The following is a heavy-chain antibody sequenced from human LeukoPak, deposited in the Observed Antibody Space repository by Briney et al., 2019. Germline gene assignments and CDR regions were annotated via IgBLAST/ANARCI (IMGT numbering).Heavy chain of an antibody. Sequence: GGSLRLSCAASGFTFSSYAMHWVRQAPGKGLEWVAVISYDGSNKYYADSVKGRFTISRDNSKNTLYLQMNSLRAEDTAVYYCARGNGDYGQRPHDAFDIWGQGTMVTVSS. V-gene: IGHV3-30-3*01. CDR1: GFTFSSYA. CDR3: ARGNGDYGQRPHDAFDI. CDR2: ISYDGSNK. D-gene: IGHD4-17*01. J-gene: IGHJ3*02.